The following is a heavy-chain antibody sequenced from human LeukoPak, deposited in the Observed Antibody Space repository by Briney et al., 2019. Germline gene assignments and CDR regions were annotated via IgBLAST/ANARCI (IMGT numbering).Heavy chain of an antibody. V-gene: IGHV1-18*01. Sequence: ASVKVSCKASGYTFTNYGISWQRQPPGQGLEWMGWISAYNGNTNYAQKLQGRVPMTTDTSTSTAYMELRSLRSDDTAVYYCAREPGSSGSPTYYFDYWGQGTLVTVSS. CDR2: ISAYNGNT. CDR3: AREPGSSGSPTYYFDY. J-gene: IGHJ4*02. CDR1: GYTFTNYG. D-gene: IGHD3-22*01.